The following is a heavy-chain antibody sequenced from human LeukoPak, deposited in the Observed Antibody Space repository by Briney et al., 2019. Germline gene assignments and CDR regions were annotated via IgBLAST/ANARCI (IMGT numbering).Heavy chain of an antibody. CDR1: GGSISGADYY. CDR3: ARDSDFWSGYYYFDY. J-gene: IGHJ4*02. Sequence: SETLSLTCTVSGGSISGADYYWSWIRQPPGKGLEWIGYIYYSGSAYYNPSLKSRATISVDTSKSQFSLKLSSVTAADTAVYYCARDSDFWSGYYYFDYWGQGTLVTVSS. D-gene: IGHD3-3*01. CDR2: IYYSGSA. V-gene: IGHV4-30-4*08.